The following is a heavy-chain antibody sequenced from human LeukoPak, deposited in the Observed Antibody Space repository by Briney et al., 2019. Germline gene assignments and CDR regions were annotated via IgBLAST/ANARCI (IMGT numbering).Heavy chain of an antibody. D-gene: IGHD7-27*01. CDR2: ISGSGGST. V-gene: IGHV3-23*01. CDR1: GFTFSSYA. J-gene: IGHJ4*02. CDR3: ALTVDPPFYYFDY. Sequence: GGSLRLSCAASGFTFSSYAMSWVRQAPGKGLEWVSAISGSGGSTYYADSVKGRFTISRDNSKNTLYLQMNSLRAEDTAVYYCALTVDPPFYYFDYWGQGTLVTVSS.